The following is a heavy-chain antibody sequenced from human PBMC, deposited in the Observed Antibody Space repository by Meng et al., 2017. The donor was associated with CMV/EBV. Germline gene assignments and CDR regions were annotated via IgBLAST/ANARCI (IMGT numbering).Heavy chain of an antibody. CDR1: GFTFSSYW. Sequence: ASGFTFSSYWMHWVRQAPGKGLVWVSRINSDGSSTSYADSVKGRFTISRDNAKNTLYLQMNSLRAEDTAVYYCAREGPRGEYYVDYWGQGTLVTVSS. D-gene: IGHD3-16*01. J-gene: IGHJ4*02. CDR3: AREGPRGEYYVDY. V-gene: IGHV3-74*01. CDR2: INSDGSST.